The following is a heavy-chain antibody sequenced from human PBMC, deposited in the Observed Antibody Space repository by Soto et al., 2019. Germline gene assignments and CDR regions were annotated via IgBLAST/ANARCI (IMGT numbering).Heavy chain of an antibody. CDR1: GFTFRDYA. J-gene: IGHJ4*02. Sequence: LRLSCTASGFTFRDYAMSWVRQAPGKGLEWVGFIRSKAYGGTTEYAASVKGRFTISRDDSKSIAYLQMNSLKTEDTAVYYCTRQIAVAGTSYFDYWGQGTLVTVSS. CDR2: IRSKAYGGTT. D-gene: IGHD6-19*01. V-gene: IGHV3-49*04. CDR3: TRQIAVAGTSYFDY.